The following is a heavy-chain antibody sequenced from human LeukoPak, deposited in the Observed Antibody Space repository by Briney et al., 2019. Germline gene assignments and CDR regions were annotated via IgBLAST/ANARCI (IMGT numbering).Heavy chain of an antibody. CDR3: AGRYFDWLRGIDP. CDR1: GGSISSSSYY. V-gene: IGHV4-39*01. CDR2: IYYSGST. D-gene: IGHD3-9*01. J-gene: IGHJ5*02. Sequence: SETLSLTCTVSGGSISSSSYYWGWIRQPPGKGLGWIGSIYYSGSTYYNPSLKSRVTISVDTSKNQFSLKLSSVTPADTAVYYCAGRYFDWLRGIDPCGQGTLVTVSS.